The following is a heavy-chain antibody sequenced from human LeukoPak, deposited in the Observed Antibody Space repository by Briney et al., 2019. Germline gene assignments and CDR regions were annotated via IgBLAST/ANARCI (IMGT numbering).Heavy chain of an antibody. V-gene: IGHV1-2*02. J-gene: IGHJ4*02. CDR1: GYTFTGYY. D-gene: IGHD6-13*01. CDR3: ARDPNGIKAAGFDY. CDR2: INPNSGGT. Sequence: ASVKVSCKASGYTFTGYYVHWVRQAPGQGLEWMGWINPNSGGTNYAQKFQGRVTMTRDTSISTAYMELSRLRSDDTAVYYCARDPNGIKAAGFDYWGRGTLVTVSS.